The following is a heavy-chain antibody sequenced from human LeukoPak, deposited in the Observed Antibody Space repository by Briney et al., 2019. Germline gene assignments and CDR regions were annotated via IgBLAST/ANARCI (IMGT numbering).Heavy chain of an antibody. V-gene: IGHV4-61*02. CDR3: ARERVVPAALPTYYYGMDV. CDR1: GGSISSGSYY. Sequence: PSETLSLTCTVSGGSISSGSYYWSWIRQPAGKGLEWIGRIYTSGSTYYNPSLKSRVTISVDTSKNQFSLKLSSVTAADTAVYYCARERVVPAALPTYYYGMDVWGQGTTVTVSS. CDR2: IYTSGST. D-gene: IGHD2-2*01. J-gene: IGHJ6*02.